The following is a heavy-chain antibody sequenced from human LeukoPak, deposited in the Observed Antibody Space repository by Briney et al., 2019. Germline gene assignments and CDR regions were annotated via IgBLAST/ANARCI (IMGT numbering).Heavy chain of an antibody. J-gene: IGHJ4*02. Sequence: GGSLRLSCAASGFTFSSYEMNWVRQAPGKGLEYVSAISSNGGSTYYADSVKGRFTISRDNSKNTLYLQMSSLRTEDTAVYYCVKDGPGSYYTYYFDYWGQGTLVTVSS. CDR1: GFTFSSYE. D-gene: IGHD3-10*01. V-gene: IGHV3-64D*06. CDR2: ISSNGGST. CDR3: VKDGPGSYYTYYFDY.